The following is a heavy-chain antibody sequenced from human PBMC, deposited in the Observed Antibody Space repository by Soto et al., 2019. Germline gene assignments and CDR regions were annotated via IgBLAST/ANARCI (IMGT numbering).Heavy chain of an antibody. V-gene: IGHV4-30-2*01. J-gene: IGHJ5*02. Sequence: PSEPLSLTCAVSDGSISSGGYPWSWIRQPPGKGLEWIGYIYHSGSTYYNPSLKSRVTISVDRSKNQFSLKLSSVTAADTAVYYCARVPDRWGQGTLVTVSS. CDR2: IYHSGST. CDR1: DGSISSGGYP. D-gene: IGHD2-2*01. CDR3: ARVPDR.